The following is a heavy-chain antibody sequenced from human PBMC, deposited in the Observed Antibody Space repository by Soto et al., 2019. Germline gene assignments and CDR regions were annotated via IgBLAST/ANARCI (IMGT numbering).Heavy chain of an antibody. Sequence: SETLSLTCTVSGGSISSYYWSWIRQPPGKGLEWIGYIYYSGSTNYNPSLKSRVTISVDTSKNQFSLKLSSVTAADTAVYYCARAHYDFWSGTNNWFDPWGQGTLVTLSS. V-gene: IGHV4-59*01. CDR1: GGSISSYY. J-gene: IGHJ5*02. CDR2: IYYSGST. D-gene: IGHD3-3*01. CDR3: ARAHYDFWSGTNNWFDP.